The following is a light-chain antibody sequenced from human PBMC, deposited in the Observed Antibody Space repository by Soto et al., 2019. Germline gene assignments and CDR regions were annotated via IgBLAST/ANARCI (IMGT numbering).Light chain of an antibody. J-gene: IGKJ1*01. Sequence: DIQMTQSPSTLSSSVGDRVTITCRASQSLNGRLAWYQQRPGQAPNLLIYDVSTFQTGVPSWFRGPGSETEFTLAISVLQPDDLATYYCQLCNYYSTFGPGTKVEIK. CDR2: DVS. CDR1: QSLNGR. V-gene: IGKV1-5*01. CDR3: QLCNYYST.